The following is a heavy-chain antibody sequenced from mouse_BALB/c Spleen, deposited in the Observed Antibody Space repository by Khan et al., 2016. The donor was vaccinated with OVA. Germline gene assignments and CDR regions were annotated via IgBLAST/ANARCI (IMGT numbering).Heavy chain of an antibody. CDR3: ASGNYYGSSSWFGY. Sequence: QVQLQQSGAELMKPGASVKISCKATGYTFSSYWIEWVKQRPGHGLEWIGEILPGSGSNNYNEKFKGKATFTADTSSNTAYMQLSSLTSEDSAVYYCASGNYYGSSSWFGYWGQGTLVTVSA. V-gene: IGHV1-9*01. D-gene: IGHD1-1*01. J-gene: IGHJ3*01. CDR2: ILPGSGSN. CDR1: GYTFSSYW.